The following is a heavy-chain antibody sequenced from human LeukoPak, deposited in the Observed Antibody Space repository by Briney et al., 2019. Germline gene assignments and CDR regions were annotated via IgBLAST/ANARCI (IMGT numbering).Heavy chain of an antibody. J-gene: IGHJ4*02. CDR1: GYTFTGYY. V-gene: IGHV1-2*02. Sequence: GASVKVSCKASGYTFTGYYMHWVRQVPGQGLEWMGWINPNSGGTNYAQKFQGRVTMTRDTSISTAYMELSRLRSDDTAVYYCAIHVDTAMATGYWGQGTLVTVSS. CDR2: INPNSGGT. CDR3: AIHVDTAMATGY. D-gene: IGHD5-18*01.